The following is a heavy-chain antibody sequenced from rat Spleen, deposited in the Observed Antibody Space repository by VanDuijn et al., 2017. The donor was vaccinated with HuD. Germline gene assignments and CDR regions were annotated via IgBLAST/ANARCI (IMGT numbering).Heavy chain of an antibody. D-gene: IGHD1-1*01. CDR2: IKYKSNNYAT. V-gene: IGHV6-6*01. CDR3: ASSGGG. CDR1: GFTFSTAW. J-gene: IGHJ2*01. Sequence: EVQVLESGGGLVQPGNSLKLSCATSGFTFSTAWMYWYRQFPEKRLEWVARIKYKSNNYATDYTESVKGRFTITRDNSKSSIYLQMNNLKGEDTAIYYCASSGGGWGQGVMVTVSS.